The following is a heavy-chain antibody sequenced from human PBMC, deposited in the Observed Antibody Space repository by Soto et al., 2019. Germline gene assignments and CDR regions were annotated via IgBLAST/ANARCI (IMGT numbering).Heavy chain of an antibody. V-gene: IGHV1-3*01. CDR2: INAGNGNT. J-gene: IGHJ6*02. Sequence: ASVKVSCKASGYTFTSYAVHWVRQAPGQRLEWMGWINAGNGNTKYSQKFQGRVTITRDTSASTAYMELSSLRSEDTAVYYCARVPERLFYYGMDVWGQGTTVTVSS. D-gene: IGHD1-26*01. CDR1: GYTFTSYA. CDR3: ARVPERLFYYGMDV.